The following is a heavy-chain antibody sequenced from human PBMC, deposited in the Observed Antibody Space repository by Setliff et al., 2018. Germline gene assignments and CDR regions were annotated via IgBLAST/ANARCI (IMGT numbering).Heavy chain of an antibody. CDR3: ARDSPEMVAPPAAHCFDP. Sequence: GASVKVSCKASGYPLTAYYIHWVRQAPGQGLEWMGWISPNSGVTNYAQNFQGRVTMTTDTSTSTAYMELRSLRSDDTAVYYCARDSPEMVAPPAAHCFDPWGQGTLVTVSS. J-gene: IGHJ5*02. CDR1: GYPLTAYY. V-gene: IGHV1-2*02. CDR2: ISPNSGVT. D-gene: IGHD2-15*01.